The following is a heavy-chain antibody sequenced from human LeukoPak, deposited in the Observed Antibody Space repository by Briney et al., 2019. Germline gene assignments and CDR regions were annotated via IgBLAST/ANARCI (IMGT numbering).Heavy chain of an antibody. V-gene: IGHV3-53*01. Sequence: GGSLRLSCAASGFTVSSNYMSWVRQSPGKGLEWVSVIYSGGSTYYADSVKGRFTISRDNSKNTLYLQMNNLRAEDTAVYYCAREGSYNFDYWGQGTLVTVSS. CDR2: IYSGGST. CDR1: GFTVSSNY. D-gene: IGHD1-26*01. J-gene: IGHJ4*02. CDR3: AREGSYNFDY.